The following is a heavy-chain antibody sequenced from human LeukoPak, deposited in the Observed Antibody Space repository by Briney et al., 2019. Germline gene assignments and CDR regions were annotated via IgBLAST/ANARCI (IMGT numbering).Heavy chain of an antibody. D-gene: IGHD1-14*01. CDR3: ARGSARNHFDY. CDR1: GFTFSSYA. Sequence: PGGSLRLSCAASGFTFSSYAMHWVRQAPGKGLEWVAVISYDGSNKYYADSVKGRFTISRDNSKNTLYLQMNSLRAEDTAVYYCARGSARNHFDYWGQGTLVTVSS. V-gene: IGHV3-30*14. CDR2: ISYDGSNK. J-gene: IGHJ4*02.